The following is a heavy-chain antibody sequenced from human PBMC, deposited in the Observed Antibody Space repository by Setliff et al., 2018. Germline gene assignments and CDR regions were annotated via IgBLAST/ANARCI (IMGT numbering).Heavy chain of an antibody. Sequence: LRLSCAASGFIFSDFGMHWVRQTPGKGLEWVAFVRNDGSKTYYGDSVKGRFTISRDSSKKTLDLQMNSLRPEDTAVYYCAKGDTPMSPFLISGWGPGTLVTVSS. CDR3: AKGDTPMSPFLISG. D-gene: IGHD5-18*01. CDR2: VRNDGSKT. CDR1: GFIFSDFG. V-gene: IGHV3-30*02. J-gene: IGHJ4*02.